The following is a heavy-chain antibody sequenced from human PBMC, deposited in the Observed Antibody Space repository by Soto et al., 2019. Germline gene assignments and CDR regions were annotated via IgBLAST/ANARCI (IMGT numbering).Heavy chain of an antibody. CDR1: GGSFNFA. Sequence: QVQVVQSGSEVKKPGSSVKVSCKASGGSFNFAMSCVRQAPGQGLEWMGGITPIFPTAVEAPKFQGRVTINADEPTATVSIELTSLRSEDTAVYFCVVRVGRGSHVEYWGQGSLVTVSS. V-gene: IGHV1-69*01. CDR2: ITPIFPTA. J-gene: IGHJ4*02. CDR3: VVRVGRGSHVEY. D-gene: IGHD3-16*01.